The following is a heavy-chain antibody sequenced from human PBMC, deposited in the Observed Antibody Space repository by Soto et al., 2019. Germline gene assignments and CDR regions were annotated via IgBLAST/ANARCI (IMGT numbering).Heavy chain of an antibody. Sequence: QVQLQQWGAGLLKPSETLSLTCAVYGGSFSGYYWSWIRQPPGKGLEWIGEINHSGSTNYNPSLKXXVXIXXDPSKNQFSLKLSAVTAADTAVYYCARGRRVGMDVWGQGTTVTVSS. CDR3: ARGRRVGMDV. CDR1: GGSFSGYY. CDR2: INHSGST. J-gene: IGHJ6*02. V-gene: IGHV4-34*01.